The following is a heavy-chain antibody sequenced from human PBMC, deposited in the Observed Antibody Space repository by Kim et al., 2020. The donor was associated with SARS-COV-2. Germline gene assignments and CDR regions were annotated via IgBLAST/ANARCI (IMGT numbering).Heavy chain of an antibody. CDR2: ISYDGSNK. CDR1: GFTFSSYG. Sequence: GGSLRLSCAASGFTFSSYGMHWVRQAPGKGLEWVAVISYDGSNKYYADSVKGRFTISRDNSKNTLYLQMNSLRAEDTAVYYCAKAHGEDPWFGELFHRPKNYYYYGMDVWGQGTTVTVSS. J-gene: IGHJ6*02. V-gene: IGHV3-30*18. CDR3: AKAHGEDPWFGELFHRPKNYYYYGMDV. D-gene: IGHD3-10*01.